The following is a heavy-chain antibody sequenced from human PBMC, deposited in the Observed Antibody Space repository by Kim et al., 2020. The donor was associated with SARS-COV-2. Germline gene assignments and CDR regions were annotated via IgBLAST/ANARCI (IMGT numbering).Heavy chain of an antibody. J-gene: IGHJ4*02. CDR2: GRT. D-gene: IGHD1-26*01. CDR3: ATGGGNQFDS. Sequence: GRTDYADTVKGRFTISRDNSRNTMYLQMNSLRAEDTALYYCATGGGNQFDSWGQGTLVTVSS. V-gene: IGHV3-23*01.